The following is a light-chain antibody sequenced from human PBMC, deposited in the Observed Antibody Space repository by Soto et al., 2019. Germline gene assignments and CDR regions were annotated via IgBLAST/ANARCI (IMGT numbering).Light chain of an antibody. V-gene: IGKV1-6*01. CDR3: LQDYNFPQT. CDR1: QDIRDD. CDR2: DAS. Sequence: AIRMAQSPSSLSASVGDRVPITCRASQDIRDDLGWYQQKPGKTPKPLIYDASTLESGVPSRFSGSRSGTEFTLTISSLQPEDCGTYYCLQDYNFPQTFGQGTKVEIK. J-gene: IGKJ1*01.